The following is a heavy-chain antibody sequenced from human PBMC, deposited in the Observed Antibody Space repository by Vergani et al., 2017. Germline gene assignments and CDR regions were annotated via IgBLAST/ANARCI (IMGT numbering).Heavy chain of an antibody. Sequence: QVQLQESGPGLVKPPGTLSLTFSFSFYSLLSNAFFPFFLPPPGTWLELIGYICHTESTKYIPSLPRRVTVSVDESRTLFSLSLNSVTAADTAVYYCATIGDRRWGYYFDYWGQGILVTVSS. D-gene: IGHD3-16*01. CDR3: ATIGDRRWGYYFDY. V-gene: IGHV4-4*03. J-gene: IGHJ4*02. CDR1: FYSLLSNAF. CDR2: ICHTEST.